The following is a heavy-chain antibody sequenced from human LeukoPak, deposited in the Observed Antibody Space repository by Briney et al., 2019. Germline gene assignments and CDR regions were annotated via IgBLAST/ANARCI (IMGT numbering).Heavy chain of an antibody. D-gene: IGHD3/OR15-3a*01. J-gene: IGHJ3*02. V-gene: IGHV4-59*01. CDR1: GGSISSYY. CDR2: IYYSGST. CDR3: ARLGLDAFDI. Sequence: SETLSLTCTVSGGSISSYYWSWIRQPPGKGLEWIGYIYYSGSTNYNPSLKSRVTISVDTSKNQFSLKLSSVTAADTAVYYCARLGLDAFDIWGQGTLVTVSS.